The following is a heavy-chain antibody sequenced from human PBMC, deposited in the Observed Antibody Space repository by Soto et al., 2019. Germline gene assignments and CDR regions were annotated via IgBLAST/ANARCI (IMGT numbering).Heavy chain of an antibody. Sequence: GESLKISCAAPGFSFTTFVMHWVRQAPGKGLEWVAVISHDGSYKYYGDAVKGRFTISRDTSKNAVYLEMNSLRPEDTAVYYCAKGLLAIVGTTLPRDAFNIWGQGTMVTVS. CDR2: ISHDGSYK. J-gene: IGHJ3*02. D-gene: IGHD1-26*01. CDR1: GFSFTTFV. V-gene: IGHV3-30*18. CDR3: AKGLLAIVGTTLPRDAFNI.